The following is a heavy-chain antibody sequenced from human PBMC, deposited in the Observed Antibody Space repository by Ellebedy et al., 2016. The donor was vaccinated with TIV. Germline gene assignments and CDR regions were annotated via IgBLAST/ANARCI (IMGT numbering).Heavy chain of an antibody. D-gene: IGHD3-16*01. CDR2: IIPIFGTA. CDR1: GGTFSSYA. V-gene: IGHV1-69*13. Sequence: AASVKVSCKASGGTFSSYAISWVRQAPGQGLEWMGGIIPIFGTANYAQKFQGRVKITADESTSTAYMELSSLRSEDTAVYYCARGPLYGVRYYYYGMDVWGQGTTVTVSS. CDR3: ARGPLYGVRYYYYGMDV. J-gene: IGHJ6*02.